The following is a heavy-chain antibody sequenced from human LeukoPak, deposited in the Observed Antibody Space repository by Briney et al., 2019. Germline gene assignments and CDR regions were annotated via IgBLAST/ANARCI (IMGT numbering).Heavy chain of an antibody. CDR2: SRGNSGRT. V-gene: IGHV3-23*01. D-gene: IGHD5-12*01. Sequence: GGSLRLSCAASGFTFSTYAMSWVRQAPGKGLEWVSASRGNSGRTDYADSVEGRFTTSRDNSKNTVYMQMNSLRAEDTAVYYCAKADYTVATNFDSWGQGTLVTVSS. CDR3: AKADYTVATNFDS. J-gene: IGHJ4*02. CDR1: GFTFSTYA.